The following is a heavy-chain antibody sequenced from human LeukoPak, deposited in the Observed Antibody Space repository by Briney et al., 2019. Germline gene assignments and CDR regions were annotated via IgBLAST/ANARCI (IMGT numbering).Heavy chain of an antibody. J-gene: IGHJ6*04. Sequence: QPGGSLRLSCVASGFSLSGFWIRWARQAPGKGLDCVSAIKQDGSEKHYVDSVKGRTTISRDNAQNSLYLQINSLRVEDSAVYYCARDRGTTPGIYYGMDVWGKGTTVTVSS. CDR1: GFSLSGFW. CDR3: ARDRGTTPGIYYGMDV. CDR2: IKQDGSEK. D-gene: IGHD1-14*01. V-gene: IGHV3-7*03.